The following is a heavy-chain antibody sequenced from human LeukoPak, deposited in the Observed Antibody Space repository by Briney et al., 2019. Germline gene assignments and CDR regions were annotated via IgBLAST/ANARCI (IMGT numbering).Heavy chain of an antibody. CDR2: ISAYNGNT. D-gene: IGHD1-26*01. CDR1: GYTFTSYG. Sequence: ASVKVSCKASGYTFTSYGISWVRQAPGQGLEWMGWISAYNGNTNYAQKLQGRVTMTTDTSTSTAYMELRSLRSDDTAVYYCARVPWEQHPDYYYYGMDVWGQGTTVTVSS. V-gene: IGHV1-18*01. CDR3: ARVPWEQHPDYYYYGMDV. J-gene: IGHJ6*02.